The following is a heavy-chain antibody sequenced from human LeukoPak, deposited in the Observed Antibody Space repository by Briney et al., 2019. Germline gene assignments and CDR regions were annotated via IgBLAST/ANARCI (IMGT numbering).Heavy chain of an antibody. D-gene: IGHD5-18*01. CDR2: IHYSGTT. V-gene: IGHV4-39*07. J-gene: IGHJ4*02. CDR1: GGSISSSSFY. CDR3: AGNSYGRTEIDY. Sequence: SETLSLTCTVSGGSISSSSFYWAWISQPPGKGLEWIATIHYSGTTYYNPSLKSRVTMSVDTSKNQFSLKLSSVTAADTAVYYCAGNSYGRTEIDYWGQGALVTVSS.